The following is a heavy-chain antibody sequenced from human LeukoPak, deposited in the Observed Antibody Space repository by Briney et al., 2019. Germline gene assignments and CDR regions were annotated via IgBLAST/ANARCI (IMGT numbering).Heavy chain of an antibody. D-gene: IGHD1-1*01. J-gene: IGHJ6*04. CDR2: ISAYNGKT. CDR1: GYTFTSYV. V-gene: IGHV1-18*01. Sequence: ASVNVSCKASGYTFTSYVISGVRQPAGQEREGMGWISAYNGKTNSAKKLQGRVTMTTETSTTNAYMELRSLRSDDTAVYSCARGGMFWKMDVWGKGTTVTVSS. CDR3: ARGGMFWKMDV.